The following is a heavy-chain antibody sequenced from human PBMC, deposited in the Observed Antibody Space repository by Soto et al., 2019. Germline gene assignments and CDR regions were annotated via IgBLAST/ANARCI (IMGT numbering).Heavy chain of an antibody. CDR1: GFTFSSFW. CDR2: IKEDGSHR. V-gene: IGHV3-7*01. CDR3: VRGTLDPGLDY. Sequence: GESLKISCAASGFTFSSFWMNWVRQAPGKGLEWVANIKEDGSHRTYVDSVKGRFTISRDNAKNSVYLQMNSLRVEDTAVYYCVRGTLDPGLDYWGQGNLVTVSS. J-gene: IGHJ4*02.